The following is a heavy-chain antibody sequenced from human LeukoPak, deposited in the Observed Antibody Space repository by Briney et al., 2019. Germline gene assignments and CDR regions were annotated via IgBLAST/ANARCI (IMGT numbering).Heavy chain of an antibody. CDR3: AKRDYYVWGSYDKSPVGF. Sequence: GGSLRLSCVASGFTFSSYAMSWVRQAPGKGLEWVSTISGSGGTTYYADSVKGRFTISRDNSKNTLYLQIDSLRAEDTAVYYCAKRDYYVWGSYDKSPVGFWGQGTLVTVSS. V-gene: IGHV3-23*01. D-gene: IGHD3-10*01. CDR1: GFTFSSYA. J-gene: IGHJ4*02. CDR2: ISGSGGTT.